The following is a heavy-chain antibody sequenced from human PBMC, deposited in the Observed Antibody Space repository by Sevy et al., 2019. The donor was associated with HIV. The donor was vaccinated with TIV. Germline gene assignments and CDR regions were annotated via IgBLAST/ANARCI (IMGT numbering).Heavy chain of an antibody. V-gene: IGHV3-23*01. CDR1: GFTFSSYA. J-gene: IGHJ4*02. Sequence: GGSLRLSCAASGFTFSSYAMSWVRQAPGKGLEWVSAISGSGGSTYYADSVKGRFTISRDNSKNTLYLQMNSVRAEDTAVYYCAQALRLGELSLGVDYWGQGTLVTVSS. D-gene: IGHD3-16*02. CDR3: AQALRLGELSLGVDY. CDR2: ISGSGGST.